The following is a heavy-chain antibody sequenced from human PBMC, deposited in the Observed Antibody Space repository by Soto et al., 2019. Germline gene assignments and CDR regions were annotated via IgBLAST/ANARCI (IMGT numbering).Heavy chain of an antibody. CDR2: ISANNGNT. V-gene: IGHV1-18*01. D-gene: IGHD6-13*01. Sequence: QVQLVQSGAEVKKPGASVKVSCKASGYTFTSYGISWVRQAPGQGLEWMGWISANNGNTNYAQKLQGRVTMTTDTPTRTAYMELRSLRSDDTAVDYCAIGVAAAGTIFKFDPWGQGTLVTVSS. CDR1: GYTFTSYG. J-gene: IGHJ5*02. CDR3: AIGVAAAGTIFKFDP.